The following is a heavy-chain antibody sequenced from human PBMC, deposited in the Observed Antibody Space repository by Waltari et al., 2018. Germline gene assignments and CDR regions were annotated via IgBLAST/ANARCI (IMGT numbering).Heavy chain of an antibody. Sequence: EVQLVESGGGLVQPGGSLRLSCAASGFTFSSYWMSWVRQAPGKGLEWVANIKQDGNEKDYVDSVKGRFTISRDNAKNSLYLQMNSLRAEDTAVYYCAGAVTTNAFDIWGQGTMVTVSS. CDR2: IKQDGNEK. V-gene: IGHV3-7*01. CDR1: GFTFSSYW. CDR3: AGAVTTNAFDI. J-gene: IGHJ3*02. D-gene: IGHD4-17*01.